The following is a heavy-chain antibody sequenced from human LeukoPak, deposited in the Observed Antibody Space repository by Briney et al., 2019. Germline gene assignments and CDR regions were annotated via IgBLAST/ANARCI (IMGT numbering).Heavy chain of an antibody. Sequence: ASVKVSCKASGGTFSSYAISWVRQAPGQGLEWMGGIIPIFGTANYAQKFQGRVTITADESTSTAYMELSSLRSEDTAVYYCARVKYNWNSAPFDYWGQGTLDTVSS. CDR3: ARVKYNWNSAPFDY. CDR2: IIPIFGTA. V-gene: IGHV1-69*13. CDR1: GGTFSSYA. J-gene: IGHJ4*02. D-gene: IGHD1-7*01.